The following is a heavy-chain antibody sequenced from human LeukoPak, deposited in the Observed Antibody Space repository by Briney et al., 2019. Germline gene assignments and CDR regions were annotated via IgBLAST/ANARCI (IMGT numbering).Heavy chain of an antibody. CDR3: ARLDYYGSGSHDY. CDR2: MNPNSGNT. Sequence: ASVKVSCKASGYTFTSYDINWVRQATGQGLEWMGWMNPNSGNTGYAQKLQGRVTMTTDTSTSTAYMELRSLRSDDTAVYYCARLDYYGSGSHDYWGQGTLVTVSS. V-gene: IGHV1-8*01. D-gene: IGHD3-10*01. J-gene: IGHJ4*02. CDR1: GYTFTSYD.